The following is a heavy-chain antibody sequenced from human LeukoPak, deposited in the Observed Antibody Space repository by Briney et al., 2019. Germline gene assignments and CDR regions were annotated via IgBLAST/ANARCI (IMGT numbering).Heavy chain of an antibody. CDR1: GFTFSSYG. D-gene: IGHD2-2*01. CDR3: AKGTVPAAKHPYAFDI. Sequence: GGSLRLSCAASGFTFSSYGMHWVRQAPGKGLEWAAFIRYDGSNKYYADSVKGRFTISRDNSKNTLYLQMNSLRAEDTAVYYCAKGTVPAAKHPYAFDIWGQGTMVTVSS. V-gene: IGHV3-30*02. J-gene: IGHJ3*02. CDR2: IRYDGSNK.